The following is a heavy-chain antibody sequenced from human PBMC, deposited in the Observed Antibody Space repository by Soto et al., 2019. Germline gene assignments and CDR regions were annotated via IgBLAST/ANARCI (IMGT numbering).Heavy chain of an antibody. V-gene: IGHV3-15*07. J-gene: IGHJ4*02. CDR3: ITGVRV. CDR1: GFSFSNAW. Sequence: EGQLVESGGGLVKPGGSLRLSCAASGFSFSNAWGNWVRQAPGKGLEWVGHIKRKIDGETREYAAPVKGRFTISRDDSTNTVYMQMESLKTEDTAVYYCITGVRVWGPGTLVTVSS. D-gene: IGHD3-10*01. CDR2: IKRKIDGETR.